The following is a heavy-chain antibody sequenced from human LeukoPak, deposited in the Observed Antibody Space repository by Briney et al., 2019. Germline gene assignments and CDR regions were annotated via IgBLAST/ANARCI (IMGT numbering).Heavy chain of an antibody. Sequence: PSETLSLTCTVSGGSISSSSYYWGWIRQPPGKGLEWIGSIYYSGSTYYNPSLKSRVTISVDTSKNQFSLKLSSVTAADTAVYYCASSLVGARRGWFDPWGQGTLVTVSS. CDR1: GGSISSSSYY. V-gene: IGHV4-39*07. CDR2: IYYSGST. CDR3: ASSLVGARRGWFDP. J-gene: IGHJ5*02. D-gene: IGHD2-8*02.